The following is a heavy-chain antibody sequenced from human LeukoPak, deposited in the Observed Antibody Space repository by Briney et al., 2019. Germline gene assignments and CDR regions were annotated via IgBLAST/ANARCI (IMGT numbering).Heavy chain of an antibody. CDR1: GYTFTGYY. Sequence: ASVKVSCKASGYTFTGYYMHWVRQAPGQGLEWMGWINPNSGGTNYAQKFQGRVTMTRDTSISTAYMELSRLRSDDTAVYYCARGTRIHIVVVPAATSGGFDYWGQGTLVTVSS. V-gene: IGHV1-2*02. J-gene: IGHJ4*02. CDR2: INPNSGGT. CDR3: ARGTRIHIVVVPAATSGGFDY. D-gene: IGHD2-2*01.